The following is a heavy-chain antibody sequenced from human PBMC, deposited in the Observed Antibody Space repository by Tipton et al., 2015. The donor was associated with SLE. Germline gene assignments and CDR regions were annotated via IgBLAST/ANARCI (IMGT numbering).Heavy chain of an antibody. V-gene: IGHV4-31*03. J-gene: IGHJ4*02. CDR1: GGSISSGGYY. D-gene: IGHD6-6*01. CDR2: IYYSGST. Sequence: TLSLTCTVSGGSISSGGYYWSWIRQHPGKGLAWIGYIYYSGSTYYNPSLKSRVTISVDTSKNQFSLKLSSVTAADTAVYYCARSIAAREFDYWGQGTLVTVSS. CDR3: ARSIAAREFDY.